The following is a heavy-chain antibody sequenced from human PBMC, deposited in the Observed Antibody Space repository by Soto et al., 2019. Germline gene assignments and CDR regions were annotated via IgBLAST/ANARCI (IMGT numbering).Heavy chain of an antibody. D-gene: IGHD1-1*01. V-gene: IGHV6-1*01. CDR1: GDSVSNKSAA. Sequence: SQTLSLTCAISGDSVSNKSAAWNWIRQSPSRGLEWLGRTYYRSKWYNDYAVSVKSRININPDTSENQFSLQLNSVTPEDTAVNYCARDVGTIMPFEYWGQGTLVTVSS. CDR3: ARDVGTIMPFEY. J-gene: IGHJ4*02. CDR2: TYYRSKWYN.